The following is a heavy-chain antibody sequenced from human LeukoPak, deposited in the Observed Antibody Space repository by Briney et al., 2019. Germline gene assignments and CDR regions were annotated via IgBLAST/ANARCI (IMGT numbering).Heavy chain of an antibody. CDR3: ARGLSGYSYGPLVPFDY. V-gene: IGHV4-59*01. J-gene: IGHJ4*02. CDR1: GGSISSYY. Sequence: PSETLSLTCTVSGGSISSYYWSWIRQPPGKGLEWIGYIYYSGSTNYNPSLKSRVTISVDTSKNQFSLKMSSVTAAGTAVYYCARGLSGYSYGPLVPFDYWGQGTLVTVSS. CDR2: IYYSGST. D-gene: IGHD5-18*01.